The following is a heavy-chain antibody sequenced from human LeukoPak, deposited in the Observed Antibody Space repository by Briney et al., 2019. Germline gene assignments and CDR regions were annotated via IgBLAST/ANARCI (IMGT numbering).Heavy chain of an antibody. V-gene: IGHV3-9*03. J-gene: IGHJ4*02. CDR2: ISWNSGSI. CDR3: AKDYYDLWSGYYDY. CDR1: GFTFDDYA. Sequence: GGSLRLSCAASGFTFDDYAMHWVRQAPGKGLEWVSGISWNSGSIGYADSVKGRFTISRDNAKNSLYLQMNSLRAEDMALYYCAKDYYDLWSGYYDYWGQGTLVTVSS. D-gene: IGHD3-3*01.